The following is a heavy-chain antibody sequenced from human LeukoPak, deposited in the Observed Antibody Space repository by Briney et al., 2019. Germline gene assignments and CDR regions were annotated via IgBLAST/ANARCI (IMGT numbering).Heavy chain of an antibody. CDR2: INPNSGGT. V-gene: IGHV1-2*02. Sequence: ASVSVSCKASGDTFTGYYMHWVRQAQGQGIEWMGWINPNSGGTNYAKTFQGRGTITTDTSTSTAYMELSRLRSHDPAVYYSARVSHYYDSRGPKGTDYWGQGTPVTVSA. J-gene: IGHJ4*02. CDR1: GDTFTGYY. D-gene: IGHD3-22*01. CDR3: ARVSHYYDSRGPKGTDY.